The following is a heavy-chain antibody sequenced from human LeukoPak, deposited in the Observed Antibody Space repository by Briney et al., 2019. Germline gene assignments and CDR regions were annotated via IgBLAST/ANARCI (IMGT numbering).Heavy chain of an antibody. CDR3: AREGGTPFFDY. V-gene: IGHV4-59*01. Sequence: PSETLSLTCTVSGGSISSYYWSWIRQPPGKGLEWIGYIYCSGSTNYNPSLKSRVTISVDTSKNQFSLKLSSVTAADTAVYYCAREGGTPFFDYWGQGTLVTVSS. CDR1: GGSISSYY. CDR2: IYCSGST. D-gene: IGHD6-25*01. J-gene: IGHJ4*02.